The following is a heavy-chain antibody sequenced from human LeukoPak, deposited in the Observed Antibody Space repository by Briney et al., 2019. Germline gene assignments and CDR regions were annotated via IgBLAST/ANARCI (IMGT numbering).Heavy chain of an antibody. D-gene: IGHD3-10*01. V-gene: IGHV4-38-2*02. CDR1: GYSISSGYY. J-gene: IGHJ4*02. Sequence: SETLSLTCTVSGYSISSGYYWGWIRQPPGKGLEWIGSIYHSGSTYYNPSLKSRVTISVDTSKNQFSLKLSSVTAADTAVYYCARDPGVRGIDYWGQGTLVTVSS. CDR3: ARDPGVRGIDY. CDR2: IYHSGST.